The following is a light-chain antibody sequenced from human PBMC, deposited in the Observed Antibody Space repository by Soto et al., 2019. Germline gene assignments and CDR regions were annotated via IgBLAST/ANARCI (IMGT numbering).Light chain of an antibody. CDR3: HQRQSWPRT. V-gene: IGKV3D-20*02. J-gene: IGKJ1*01. CDR1: QSVSSSY. Sequence: PGARATLSCRASQSVSSSYLAWYQHRPGQAPRLLIYQTSIRAAGIPARFSASGTGTDFTLTISDVQPEDFAVYYCHQRQSWPRTFGQGTKVDIK. CDR2: QTS.